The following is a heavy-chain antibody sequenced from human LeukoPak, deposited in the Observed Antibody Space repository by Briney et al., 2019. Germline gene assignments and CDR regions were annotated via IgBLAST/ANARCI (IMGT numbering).Heavy chain of an antibody. CDR3: AIPLMYYYDSSLNAFDI. J-gene: IGHJ3*02. Sequence: ASVKVSCKASGGTFSSYAISWVRQAPGQGLEWMGGIIPIFGTANYAQKFQGRVTITADESTSTAYMELSSLRSDDTAVYFCAIPLMYYYDSSLNAFDIWGQGTMVTVSS. D-gene: IGHD3-22*01. V-gene: IGHV1-69*13. CDR2: IIPIFGTA. CDR1: GGTFSSYA.